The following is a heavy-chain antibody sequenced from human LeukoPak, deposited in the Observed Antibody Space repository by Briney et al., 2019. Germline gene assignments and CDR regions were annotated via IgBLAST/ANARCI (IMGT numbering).Heavy chain of an antibody. CDR2: ICHSEST. V-gene: IGHV4-30-2*01. CDR3: ARADPMVRRVIITGEAY. CDR1: GHSISSGRYS. D-gene: IGHD3-10*01. Sequence: SEPLSLPCAVSGHSISSGRYSWRWIRQPPGKGLEWIGYICHSESTYYNPSLKSRVTISVDRSKNQCSLKLSSVTAADTAVYYCARADPMVRRVIITGEAYWGQGTLVTVSS. J-gene: IGHJ4*02.